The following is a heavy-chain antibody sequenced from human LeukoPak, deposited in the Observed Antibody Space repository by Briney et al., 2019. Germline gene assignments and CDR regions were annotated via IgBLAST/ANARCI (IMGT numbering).Heavy chain of an antibody. CDR1: GYTFTHHG. CDR2: ISCYNADT. D-gene: IGHD3-22*01. J-gene: IGHJ4*02. CDR3: ARDPSNSSGYHAHFDS. V-gene: IGHV1-18*01. Sequence: ASVTVSCKASGYTFTHHGISWVRQAPGQGLEWMGWISCYNADTIYAQNVQGRVTMTTDASTRTVYMELRNLRSDDTAMYYCARDPSNSSGYHAHFDSWGQGTLVTVSS.